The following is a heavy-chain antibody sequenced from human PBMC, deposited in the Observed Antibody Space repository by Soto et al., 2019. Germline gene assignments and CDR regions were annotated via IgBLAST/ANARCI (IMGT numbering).Heavy chain of an antibody. J-gene: IGHJ6*02. CDR1: GFTFSNAW. CDR3: TTDPPGTYYYDSSGPGGMDV. V-gene: IGHV3-15*07. CDR2: IKSKTDGGTT. D-gene: IGHD3-22*01. Sequence: GGSLRLSCAASGFTFSNAWMNWVRQAPGKGLEWVGRIKSKTDGGTTDYAAPVKGRFTISRDDSKNTLYLQMNSLKTEDTAVYYCTTDPPGTYYYDSSGPGGMDVWGQGTTVTVSS.